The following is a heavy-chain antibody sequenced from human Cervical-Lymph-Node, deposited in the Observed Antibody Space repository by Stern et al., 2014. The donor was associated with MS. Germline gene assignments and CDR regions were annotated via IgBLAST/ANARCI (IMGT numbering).Heavy chain of an antibody. CDR2: IYHTGST. CDR3: ARIGDDDGDFRRCY. V-gene: IGHV4-31*03. J-gene: IGHJ4*02. CDR1: GGSISSGGYS. Sequence: QVQLVESGPGLVKPSQTLSLTCTVSGGSISSGGYSWSWIRPPPGKGLEWVGYIYHTGSTYYNPSLKSRLDISVDTSKNQFSLKVRSVTAADTAVYYCARIGDDDGDFRRCYWGQGTLVTVSS. D-gene: IGHD4-17*01.